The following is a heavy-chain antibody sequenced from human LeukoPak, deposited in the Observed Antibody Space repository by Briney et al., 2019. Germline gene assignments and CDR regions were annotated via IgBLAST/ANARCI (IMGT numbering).Heavy chain of an antibody. Sequence: ASVKVSCKASEYTFTGYYMHWVRQAPGQGLEWMGWINPNSGGTNYAQKFQGRVTMTRDTSISTAYMELSRLRSDDTAVYYCARGDDSSGYYSYYYYYYMDVWGKGTTVTVSS. CDR3: ARGDDSSGYYSYYYYYYMDV. CDR2: INPNSGGT. V-gene: IGHV1-2*02. J-gene: IGHJ6*03. CDR1: EYTFTGYY. D-gene: IGHD3-22*01.